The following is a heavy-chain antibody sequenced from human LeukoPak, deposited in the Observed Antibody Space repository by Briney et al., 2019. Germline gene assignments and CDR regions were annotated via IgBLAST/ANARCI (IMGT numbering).Heavy chain of an antibody. CDR1: GFTFSSYA. Sequence: GGSLRLSCAASGFTFSSYAMSWVRQAPGKGLEWISSISATGGSTYYADSVKGRFTISRDNSKNTLYLQMNSLRAEGTAVYYCAKGFIGYCSGGRCSTFDYWGQGTLVTVSS. CDR3: AKGFIGYCSGGRCSTFDY. J-gene: IGHJ4*02. CDR2: ISATGGST. D-gene: IGHD2-15*01. V-gene: IGHV3-23*01.